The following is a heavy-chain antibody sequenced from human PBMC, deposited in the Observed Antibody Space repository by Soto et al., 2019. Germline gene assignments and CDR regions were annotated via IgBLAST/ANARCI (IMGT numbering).Heavy chain of an antibody. D-gene: IGHD3-3*01. CDR2: ISSSSSYI. CDR1: GFTFSSYS. V-gene: IGHV3-21*01. J-gene: IGHJ6*02. CDR3: ARPHDFWSGLDGMDV. Sequence: LRLSCAASGFTFSSYSMNWVRQAPGKGLEWVSSISSSSSYIYYADSVKGRFTISRDNAKNSLYLQMNSLRAEDTAVYYCARPHDFWSGLDGMDVWGQGTTVTSP.